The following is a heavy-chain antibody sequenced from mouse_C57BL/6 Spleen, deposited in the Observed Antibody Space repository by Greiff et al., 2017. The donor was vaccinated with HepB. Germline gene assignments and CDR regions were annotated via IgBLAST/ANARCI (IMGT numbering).Heavy chain of an antibody. CDR1: GYTFTSYW. V-gene: IGHV1-59*01. CDR3: ARGRLSFAY. D-gene: IGHD2-4*01. Sequence: VQLQQPGAELVRPGTSVKLSCKASGYTFTSYWMHWVKQRPGQGLEWIGVIDPSDSYTNYNQKLKGKATLTVDTSSSTAYMQLSSLTSEDTAVYYCARGRLSFAYWGQGTLVTVSA. CDR2: IDPSDSYT. J-gene: IGHJ3*01.